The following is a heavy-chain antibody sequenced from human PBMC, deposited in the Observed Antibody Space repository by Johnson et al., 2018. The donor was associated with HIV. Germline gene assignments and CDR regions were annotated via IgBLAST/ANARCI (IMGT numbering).Heavy chain of an antibody. CDR3: ARGVGSGWYFEIGDDAFDI. J-gene: IGHJ3*02. V-gene: IGHV3-66*01. CDR2: IYSGGST. Sequence: VQLVESGGGLVQPGGSLRLSCAASGFTVSSNYMSWVRQAPGKGLEWVSVIYSGGSTYYADSVKGRFTISRDNSKNTLYLQMNSLRAEDTAVYYCARGVGSGWYFEIGDDAFDIWGQGTMVTVSS. D-gene: IGHD6-19*01. CDR1: GFTVSSNY.